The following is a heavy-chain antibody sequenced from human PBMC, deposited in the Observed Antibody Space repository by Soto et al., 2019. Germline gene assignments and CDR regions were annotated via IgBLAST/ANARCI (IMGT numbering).Heavy chain of an antibody. CDR2: ITPMFGTP. J-gene: IGHJ4*02. CDR3: ARDGTLYDSSAYYYLY. D-gene: IGHD3-22*01. CDR1: GGTFSRYT. Sequence: QVQLVQSGAEVKKPGSSVKVSCKASGGTFSRYTVTWVRQAPGQGLEWMGGITPMFGTPSYAQKFQGRVTITADESTSTAYMELSSLRSEDPAMYYCARDGTLYDSSAYYYLYWGQGTLVTVSS. V-gene: IGHV1-69*01.